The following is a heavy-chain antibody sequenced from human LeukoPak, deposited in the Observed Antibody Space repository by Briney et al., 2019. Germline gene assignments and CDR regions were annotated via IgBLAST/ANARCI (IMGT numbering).Heavy chain of an antibody. Sequence: KTSETLSLTCTLSGGSISSGDYYWSWIRQPPGKGLEWIGYIYYSGSTYYNPSLKSRVTISVDTSKNQFSLKLSSVTAADTAVYYCARGALGINYMDAWGKGTTVTVSS. CDR3: ARGALGINYMDA. D-gene: IGHD1-26*01. CDR2: IYYSGST. CDR1: GGSISSGDYY. V-gene: IGHV4-30-4*08. J-gene: IGHJ6*03.